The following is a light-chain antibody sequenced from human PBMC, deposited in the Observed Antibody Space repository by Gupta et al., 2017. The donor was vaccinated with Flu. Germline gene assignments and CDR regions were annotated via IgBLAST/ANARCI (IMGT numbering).Light chain of an antibody. CDR2: STN. Sequence: QTVVTQEPSFSVSPGGTVTLTCGLSSGSVSTSSNPRWYQPTPGQAPRTLIYSTNTRSAGVPGRFSGSILGNKAALTITGAQVDDESDYYCAGYMGSGSWVFGGGTKLTVL. V-gene: IGLV8-61*01. J-gene: IGLJ3*02. CDR1: SGSVSTSSN. CDR3: AGYMGSGSWV.